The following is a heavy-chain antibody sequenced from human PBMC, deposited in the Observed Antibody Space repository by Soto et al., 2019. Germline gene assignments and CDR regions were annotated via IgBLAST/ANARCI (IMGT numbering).Heavy chain of an antibody. CDR2: IYHSGST. CDR1: GGSIIIGGYS. CDR3: VRVPGP. J-gene: IGHJ5*02. V-gene: IGHV4-30-2*01. Sequence: PSETLSLTCVVSGGSIIIGGYSWSWIRQPPGKGLEWIGYIYHSGSTYYNPSLKSRVTISVDRSKNQFSLKLSSVTAADTAVYYCVRVPGPWGQGTLVTVSS.